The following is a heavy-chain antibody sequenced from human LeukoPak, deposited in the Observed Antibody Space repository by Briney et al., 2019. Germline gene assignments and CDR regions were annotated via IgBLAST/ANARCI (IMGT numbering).Heavy chain of an antibody. Sequence: GGSLRLSCAASGFTFSSYEMNWVRQAPGKGLEWVLYISSSGSTKYYADSVKGRFTISRDNAKNSLYLQMNSLRAEDTAVYYCARYSGSYPVSCLDYWGQGTLVTVSS. CDR3: ARYSGSYPVSCLDY. D-gene: IGHD1-26*01. CDR2: ISSSGSTK. J-gene: IGHJ4*02. V-gene: IGHV3-48*03. CDR1: GFTFSSYE.